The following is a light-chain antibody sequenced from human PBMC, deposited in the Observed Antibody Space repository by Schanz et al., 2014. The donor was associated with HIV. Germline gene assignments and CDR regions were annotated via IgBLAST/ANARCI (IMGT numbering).Light chain of an antibody. V-gene: IGKV1-17*01. Sequence: DIQMTQSPSSQSASVGDRVTITCRASQDIGNDLGWYQQKPGQAPKRLIYAASKLQSGVPSRFIGSGSGTEFTLTISSLQPEDFAVYYCQQFGISPPWTFGQGTKVEI. CDR1: QDIGND. CDR3: QQFGISPPWT. CDR2: AAS. J-gene: IGKJ1*01.